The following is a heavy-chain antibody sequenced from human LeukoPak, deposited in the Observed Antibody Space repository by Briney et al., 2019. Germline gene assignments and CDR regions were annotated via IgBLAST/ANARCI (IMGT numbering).Heavy chain of an antibody. V-gene: IGHV4-4*07. Sequence: PSETLSLTCTVSGGSINNYYWSWIRQPAGKGLEWIGRIYTSGSTNYNPSLKSRVTVSVDTSNNQFSLKLSSVTAADTAVYYCARERYSYGAHFDYWGQGTLVTVSS. CDR3: ARERYSYGAHFDY. CDR1: GGSINNYY. J-gene: IGHJ4*02. CDR2: IYTSGST. D-gene: IGHD5-18*01.